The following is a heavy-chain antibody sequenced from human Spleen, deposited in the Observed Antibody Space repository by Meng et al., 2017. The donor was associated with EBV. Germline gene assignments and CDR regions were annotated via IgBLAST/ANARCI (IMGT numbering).Heavy chain of an antibody. D-gene: IGHD5-12*01. CDR3: ARGLDSRGYTAY. CDR2: INTNTGSP. J-gene: IGHJ4*02. Sequence: VQVGQSGAEVKKPGASVKVSCKASGYTFTPYAINWVRQAPGQGLQWIGWINTNTGSPAYAQGFTGRFLSSLDTSVSTAYLQINRLKPEDTAVYYCARGLDSRGYTAYWGQGTLVTVSS. V-gene: IGHV7-4-1*02. CDR1: GYTFTPYA.